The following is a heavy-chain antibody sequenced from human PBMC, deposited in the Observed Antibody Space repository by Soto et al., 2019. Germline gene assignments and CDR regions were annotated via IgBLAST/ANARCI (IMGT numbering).Heavy chain of an antibody. CDR1: GDSMSEFY. CDR3: TRLNYCDTSGYPYFFDY. CDR2: VHYVGTT. J-gene: IGHJ4*02. D-gene: IGHD3-22*01. Sequence: SETLSLTCSVSGDSMSEFYWSWIRQSPGKGLEWIGYVHYVGTTKYNPSHKSRVTISVDTSKKQFSLNLRSVTAADTAVYYCTRLNYCDTSGYPYFFDYWGQGAPVTVSS. V-gene: IGHV4-59*12.